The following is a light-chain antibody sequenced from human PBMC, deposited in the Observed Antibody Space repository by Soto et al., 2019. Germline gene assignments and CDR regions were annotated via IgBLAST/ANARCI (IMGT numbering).Light chain of an antibody. V-gene: IGKV3D-15*01. Sequence: EIVMTQSPATLSVSPGERATLSCRASQSVSSNLAWYQQKPGQAPRLLIYLTSNRAAGVPSRFSAWGSETDFTLTVSDVQPEDFAVYYCQQYGSSLWTFGQGTNVDIK. CDR1: QSVSSN. J-gene: IGKJ1*01. CDR3: QQYGSSLWT. CDR2: LTS.